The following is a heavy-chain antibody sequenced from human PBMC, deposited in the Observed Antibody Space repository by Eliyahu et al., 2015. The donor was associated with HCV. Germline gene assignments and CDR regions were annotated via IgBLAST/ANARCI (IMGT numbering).Heavy chain of an antibody. CDR1: GFNFSISS. CDR3: TVVDY. D-gene: IGHD2-15*01. Sequence: EVQLVESGGDLVQPGGSLKRXCAASGFNFSISSIPXXRQVSGKGLXWVGRIRSKPNNYATVYAASIKGRFTISRDDSKNTAYLQMQSLQIEDTGVYYCTVVDYWGQGTLVTVSS. J-gene: IGHJ4*02. V-gene: IGHV3-73*02. CDR2: IRSKPNNYAT.